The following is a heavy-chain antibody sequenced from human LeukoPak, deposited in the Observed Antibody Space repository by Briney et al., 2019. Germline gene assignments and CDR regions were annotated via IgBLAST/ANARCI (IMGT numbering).Heavy chain of an antibody. D-gene: IGHD2-2*01. Sequence: PGGSLRLSCAASGFTFSSYAMTWVRQAPGKGLEWVSAISGSGGSTYYADSVKGRFTISRDNSKNTLYLQMNSLRAEDTAVYYCARDSGGDDIVVVPAASDAFDIWGQGTMVTVSS. J-gene: IGHJ3*02. V-gene: IGHV3-23*01. CDR1: GFTFSSYA. CDR2: ISGSGGST. CDR3: ARDSGGDDIVVVPAASDAFDI.